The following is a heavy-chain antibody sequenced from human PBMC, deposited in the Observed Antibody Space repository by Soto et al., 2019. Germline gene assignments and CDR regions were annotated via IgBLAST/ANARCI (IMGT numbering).Heavy chain of an antibody. J-gene: IGHJ6*02. CDR2: IIPIFGTA. V-gene: IGHV1-69*13. D-gene: IGHD5-18*01. CDR1: GGTFSSYA. Sequence: GASVKVSCKASGGTFSSYAISWVRQAPGQGLEWMGGIIPIFGTANYAQKFQGRVTITADESTSTAYMELSSLRSEDTAVYYCASQIRSVDTATHYYCMDFWGQGPTVTVFS. CDR3: ASQIRSVDTATHYYCMDF.